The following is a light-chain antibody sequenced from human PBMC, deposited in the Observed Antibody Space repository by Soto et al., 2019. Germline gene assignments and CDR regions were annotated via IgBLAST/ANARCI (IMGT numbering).Light chain of an antibody. CDR1: QNAGNN. Sequence: EIVMTQSPATLSVSPGERATLSCRASQNAGNNLVWYQQKPGQAPRLLIYGASTRAAGIPDRFSGSGSGTEFTLTISGLQSDDFAVYYCQQFNNWPPWTFGQGTKVDIK. V-gene: IGKV3-15*01. CDR2: GAS. CDR3: QQFNNWPPWT. J-gene: IGKJ1*01.